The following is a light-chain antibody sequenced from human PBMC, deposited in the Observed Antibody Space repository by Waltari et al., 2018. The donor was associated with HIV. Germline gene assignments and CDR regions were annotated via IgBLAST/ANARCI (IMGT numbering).Light chain of an antibody. CDR2: QDT. J-gene: IGLJ2*01. Sequence: SYDLIQPPSVSMSPGQTASITCSGEKLENNYVCWYQQKPGQSPVLLIYQDTKRPSGIPERFSGSNSGNTATLTISGTQAMDEADYYCQAWDSSAAVVFGGGTKLTVL. CDR3: QAWDSSAAVV. V-gene: IGLV3-1*01. CDR1: KLENNY.